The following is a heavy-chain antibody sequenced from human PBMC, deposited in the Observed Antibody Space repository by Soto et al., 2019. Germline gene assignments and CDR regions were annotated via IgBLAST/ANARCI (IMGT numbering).Heavy chain of an antibody. CDR1: GGSISSSNW. V-gene: IGHV4-4*02. CDR2: IYHSGST. Sequence: SETLSLTCAVSGGSISSSNWWSWVRQPPGKGLEWIGEIYHSGSTNYNPSLKSRVTISVDKSKNQFSLKLSSVTAADTAVYYCAGDGAMRKDWYFELWGRGTLVTVS. CDR3: AGDGAMRKDWYFEL. J-gene: IGHJ2*01. D-gene: IGHD3-10*01.